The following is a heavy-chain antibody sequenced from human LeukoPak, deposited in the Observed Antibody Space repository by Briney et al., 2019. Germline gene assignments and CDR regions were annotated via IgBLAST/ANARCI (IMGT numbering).Heavy chain of an antibody. J-gene: IGHJ4*02. CDR1: GYTFTDYY. V-gene: IGHV1-46*01. CDR3: AREGPETYKFDF. CDR2: TRPSSGRT. Sequence: ASVKVSCRTSGYTFTDYYMHWVRQAPGQGPEWMGITRPSSGRTQYPQKFQGRVTMTWDMPTSTFYMELSSLTSDDTAVYYCAREGPETYKFDFWGQGTLVTVSS. D-gene: IGHD1-1*01.